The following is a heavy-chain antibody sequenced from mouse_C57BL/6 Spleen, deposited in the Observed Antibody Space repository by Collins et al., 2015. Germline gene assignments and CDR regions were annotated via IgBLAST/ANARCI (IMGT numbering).Heavy chain of an antibody. J-gene: IGHJ3*01. CDR3: AREGFTY. V-gene: IGHV1-12*01. CDR2: IYPGDGDT. Sequence: QAYLQQSGAELVRPGTSVKMSCKATGYTFTSYNMYWVKQTPRQGLEWIGVIYPGDGDTSYNQKFKGKATLTVDRSSSTAYMQLNSLTSEDSAVYFCAREGFTYWGQGTLVTVSA. CDR1: GYTFTSYN.